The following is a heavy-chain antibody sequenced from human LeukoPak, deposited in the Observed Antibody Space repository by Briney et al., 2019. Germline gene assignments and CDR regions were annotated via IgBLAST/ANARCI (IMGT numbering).Heavy chain of an antibody. D-gene: IGHD4-17*01. J-gene: IGHJ6*03. Sequence: GGSLRLSCAASGFTFSSYAMSWVRQAPGKGLERVSGISGSGGSTYYADSVKGRFTISRDNSKNTLYLQMNSLRAEDTAEYYCAKAAVTDWYYYYMEVWGKGTTVTVSS. CDR1: GFTFSSYA. CDR2: ISGSGGST. V-gene: IGHV3-23*01. CDR3: AKAAVTDWYYYYMEV.